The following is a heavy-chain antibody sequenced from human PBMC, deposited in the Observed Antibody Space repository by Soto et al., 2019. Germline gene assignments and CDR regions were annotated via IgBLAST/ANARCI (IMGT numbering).Heavy chain of an antibody. CDR3: QRELRLPTYYDFCSGPGNWFDP. Sequence: SVKVSCKASGGTFSIYAISWVRQAPGQGLEWMGGVIPIFGTANYAQKFPGRVRITADESTSTAYMEVTSLRSEDAAVYYCQRELRLPTYYDFCSGPGNWFDPCGQGTLVTVSS. CDR1: GGTFSIYA. V-gene: IGHV1-69*13. D-gene: IGHD3-3*01. J-gene: IGHJ5*02. CDR2: VIPIFGTA.